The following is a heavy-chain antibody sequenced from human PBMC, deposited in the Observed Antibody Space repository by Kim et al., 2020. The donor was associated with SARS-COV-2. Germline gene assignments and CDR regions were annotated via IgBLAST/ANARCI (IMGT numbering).Heavy chain of an antibody. CDR3: ARDRPSSSWYRYYYYGMDV. Sequence: SETLSLTCAVYGGSFSGYYWSWIRQPPGKGLEWIGEINHSGSTNYNPSLKSRVTISVDTSKNHFSLKLSSVTAADTAVYYCARDRPSSSWYRYYYYGMDVWGQGTTVTVSS. J-gene: IGHJ6*02. D-gene: IGHD6-13*01. CDR2: INHSGST. CDR1: GGSFSGYY. V-gene: IGHV4-34*01.